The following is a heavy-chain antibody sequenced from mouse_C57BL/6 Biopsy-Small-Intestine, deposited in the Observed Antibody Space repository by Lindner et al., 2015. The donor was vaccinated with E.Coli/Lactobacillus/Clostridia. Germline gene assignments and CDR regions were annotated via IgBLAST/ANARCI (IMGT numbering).Heavy chain of an antibody. V-gene: IGHV1-19*01. CDR3: ARVSGGGYPTPDPHLQY. D-gene: IGHD1-2*01. CDR2: INANGGSA. Sequence: SVKVSCKASGYSFSDYYMHWVRQAPGQGLEWMGLINANGGSATYAQKFQGRLTLTRDKSTNTMYMELSSLRFDDTALYYCARVSGGGYPTPDPHLQYWGQGSLVTVSS. J-gene: IGHJ4*01. CDR1: GYSFSDYY.